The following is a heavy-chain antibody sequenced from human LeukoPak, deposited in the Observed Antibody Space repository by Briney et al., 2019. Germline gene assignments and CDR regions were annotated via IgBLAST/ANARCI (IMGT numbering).Heavy chain of an antibody. D-gene: IGHD7-27*01. CDR3: ARDLPRGNWEY. CDR2: IYSGGST. V-gene: IGHV3-53*01. Sequence: PGGSLRLSCAASGFNVSRNYMSWVRQAPGKGLEWGSVIYSGGSTYYSDSVKGRFIISRDNSKNTVYLQMNSLGAEDTAVYYCARDLPRGNWEYWGQGTLVSVSS. J-gene: IGHJ4*02. CDR1: GFNVSRNY.